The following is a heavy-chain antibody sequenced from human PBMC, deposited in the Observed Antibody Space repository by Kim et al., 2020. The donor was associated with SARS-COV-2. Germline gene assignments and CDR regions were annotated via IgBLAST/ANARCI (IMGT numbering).Heavy chain of an antibody. V-gene: IGHV4-59*13. CDR2: IYYSGST. CDR1: GGSISSYY. J-gene: IGHJ2*01. D-gene: IGHD3-10*01. Sequence: SQTLSLTCTVSGGSISSYYWSWIRQPPGKGLEWIGYIYYSGSTNYNPSLKSRVTISVDTSKNQFSLKLSSVTAADTAVYYCARNREGSGSSYWYFDLWGRGTLVTVSS. CDR3: ARNREGSGSSYWYFDL.